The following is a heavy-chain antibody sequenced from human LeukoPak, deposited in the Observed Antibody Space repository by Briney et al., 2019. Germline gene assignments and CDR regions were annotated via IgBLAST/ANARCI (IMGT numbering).Heavy chain of an antibody. CDR2: ISGSGGST. J-gene: IGHJ4*02. D-gene: IGHD1-26*01. V-gene: IGHV3-23*01. Sequence: PGGSLRLSCAASGFTFSSYAMSWVRQAPGKGLEWVSAISGSGGSTYYADSVKGRFTISRDNSKNTLYLQMNSLRAEGTAVYYCATVRSYRVRRPDLDYWGQGTLVTVSS. CDR1: GFTFSSYA. CDR3: ATVRSYRVRRPDLDY.